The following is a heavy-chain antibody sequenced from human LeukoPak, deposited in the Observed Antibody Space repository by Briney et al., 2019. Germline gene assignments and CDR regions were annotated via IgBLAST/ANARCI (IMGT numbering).Heavy chain of an antibody. CDR3: ARGVYIAAAQYGY. V-gene: IGHV4-59*01. J-gene: IGHJ4*02. D-gene: IGHD6-13*01. CDR1: GGSISNYY. Sequence: SETLSLTCTVSGGSISNYYWSWIRQPPGKGLEWIGYIYYSGTTNYNPSLKSRVTISVDTSKNQFSLKLNSVTAADTAVYHCARGVYIAAAQYGYWGQGTLVTVSS. CDR2: IYYSGTT.